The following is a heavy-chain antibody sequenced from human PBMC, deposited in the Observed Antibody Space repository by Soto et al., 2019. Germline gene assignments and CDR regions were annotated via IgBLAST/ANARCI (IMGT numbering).Heavy chain of an antibody. D-gene: IGHD6-6*01. CDR2: ISGHNGNT. J-gene: IGHJ4*02. V-gene: IGHV1-18*01. Sequence: QVQLVQSGTEVKKPGASVKVSCKASGYTFTRFGINWVRQAPGQGLEWMGWISGHNGNTHSAQNFQGRVTVTTDTSTNSAYMELRSLRSDDTAAYYCARDFEAGGHLVAGFDFWGQGTLVTVSS. CDR3: ARDFEAGGHLVAGFDF. CDR1: GYTFTRFG.